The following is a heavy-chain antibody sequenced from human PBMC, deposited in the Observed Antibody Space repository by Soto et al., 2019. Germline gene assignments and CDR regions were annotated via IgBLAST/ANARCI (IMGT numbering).Heavy chain of an antibody. CDR1: GGTFSSYT. Sequence: ASVKVSCKASGGTFSSYTISWVRQAPGQGLEWMGWISAYNGNTNYAQKFQGRVTMTTDTSTSTAYLDLRSLKFDDTAVYYCARDSGIAVAGNVDYWGQGTLVTVSS. CDR2: ISAYNGNT. J-gene: IGHJ4*02. CDR3: ARDSGIAVAGNVDY. V-gene: IGHV1-18*01. D-gene: IGHD6-19*01.